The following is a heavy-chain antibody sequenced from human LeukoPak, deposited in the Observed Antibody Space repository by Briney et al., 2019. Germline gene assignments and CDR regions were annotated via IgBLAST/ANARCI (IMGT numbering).Heavy chain of an antibody. J-gene: IGHJ5*02. CDR2: IVVGSGNR. V-gene: IGHV1-58*02. Sequence: ASVKVSCKASGFTFTSPAMQWVRQARGQRLERIGWIVVGSGNRTNAQKFQERVTITRDMSTSKAYMELSSLRTDDTAVYYCAAYFWSGYCGGWWFDPWGQGTLVTVSS. CDR3: AAYFWSGYCGGWWFDP. D-gene: IGHD3-3*01. CDR1: GFTFTSPA.